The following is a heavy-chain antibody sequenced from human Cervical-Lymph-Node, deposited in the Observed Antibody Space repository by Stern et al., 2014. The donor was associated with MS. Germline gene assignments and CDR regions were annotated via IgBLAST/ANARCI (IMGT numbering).Heavy chain of an antibody. J-gene: IGHJ3*02. CDR3: ARDPRVVPASVGAFDI. Sequence: QVQLVQSGAEVKKPGASVKVSCKASGYTFISYGITWVRQAPGQGLEWMGWINPENGDTNYVQMLQGRVTMTTDTSTNTAYMELRGLRSDDTTVYFCARDPRVVPASVGAFDIWGQGTMVTVSS. CDR1: GYTFISYG. V-gene: IGHV1-18*01. D-gene: IGHD2-2*01. CDR2: INPENGDT.